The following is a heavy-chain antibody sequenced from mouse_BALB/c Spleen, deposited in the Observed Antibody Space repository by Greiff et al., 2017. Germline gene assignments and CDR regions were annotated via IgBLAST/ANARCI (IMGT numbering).Heavy chain of an antibody. J-gene: IGHJ4*01. Sequence: EVHLVESGGGLVKPGGSLKLSCAASGFTFSSYAMSWVRQTPEKRLEWVASISSGGSTYYPDSVKGRFTISRDNARNILYLQMSSLRSEDTAMYYCARGPHYYAMDYWGQGTSVTVSS. CDR2: ISSGGST. CDR3: ARGPHYYAMDY. CDR1: GFTFSSYA. V-gene: IGHV5-6-5*01.